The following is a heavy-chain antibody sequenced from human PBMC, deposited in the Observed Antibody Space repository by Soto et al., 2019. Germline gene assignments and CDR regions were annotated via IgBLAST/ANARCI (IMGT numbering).Heavy chain of an antibody. CDR1: GYTFTSYG. CDR3: ARDRLRGYDSSGFYS. V-gene: IGHV1-18*01. Sequence: ASVKVSCKASGYTFTSYGISWVRQAPGQGLEWMGWISAYNGNTNYAQKLQGRVTMTTDTSTSTAYMELRSLKSDDTAIYYCARDRLRGYDSSGFYSWGQGTLVTVSS. CDR2: ISAYNGNT. J-gene: IGHJ4*02. D-gene: IGHD3-22*01.